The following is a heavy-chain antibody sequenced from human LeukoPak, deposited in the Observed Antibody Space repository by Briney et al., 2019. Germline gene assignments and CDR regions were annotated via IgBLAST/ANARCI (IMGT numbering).Heavy chain of an antibody. Sequence: PSETLSLTCSVSSGSISSYYWSWIRQPPGKGLEWIGYIDDSGSTIHNPSLKSRVTISLDTSKNQFSLKLDSVTAADTAVYYCARGGEYYYDSRGYYFGAFDIWGQGTMVTVSS. CDR1: SGSISSYY. V-gene: IGHV4-59*01. J-gene: IGHJ3*02. D-gene: IGHD3-22*01. CDR3: ARGGEYYYDSRGYYFGAFDI. CDR2: IDDSGST.